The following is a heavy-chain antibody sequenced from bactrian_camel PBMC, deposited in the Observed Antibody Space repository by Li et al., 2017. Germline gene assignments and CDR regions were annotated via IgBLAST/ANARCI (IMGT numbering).Heavy chain of an antibody. CDR3: ATSSRSDCTWKLVPSAYDT. J-gene: IGHJ6*01. V-gene: IGHV3S10*01. D-gene: IGHD1*01. Sequence: DVQLVESGGGSVQTGGSLRLSCAASGYTYINMGWFRQAPGKEREGVAAIDGDGSTSYGDSVKGRSTVSRDNARNTVILQLNSLQTEDTAMYYCATSSRSDCTWKLVPSAYDTWGQGTQATVS. CDR2: IDGDGST. CDR1: GYTYIN.